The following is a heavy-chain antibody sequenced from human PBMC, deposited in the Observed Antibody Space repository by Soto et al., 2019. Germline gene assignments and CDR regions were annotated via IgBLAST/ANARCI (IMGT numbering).Heavy chain of an antibody. CDR2: ISYDGSIR. CDR1: GFTFNSYG. CDR3: AKDLFVGDYNNYYPPLSN. D-gene: IGHD4-4*01. J-gene: IGHJ4*02. V-gene: IGHV3-30*18. Sequence: LRLSCAASGFTFNSYGIHWVRQAPGKGLEWVAVISYDGSIRYYADSVKGRFTISRDDSKNTLYLQMNSLRDEDTAVYYCAKDLFVGDYNNYYPPLSNWGQGTLVTVSS.